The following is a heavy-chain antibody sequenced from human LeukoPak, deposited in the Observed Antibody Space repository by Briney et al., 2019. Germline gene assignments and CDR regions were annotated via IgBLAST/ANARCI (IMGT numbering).Heavy chain of an antibody. CDR2: IKSKAGGGTP. Sequence: GGSLRLSCAASGFTFIDAWMSWVRQAPGKGLEWVGRIKSKAGGGTPDYAAPVKGRFTISRDDSQNTLYVQMDSLTTDDTAVYYCATIRDSSSWAFDYWGQGTVVTVSS. J-gene: IGHJ4*02. V-gene: IGHV3-15*01. CDR3: ATIRDSSSWAFDY. CDR1: GFTFIDAW. D-gene: IGHD6-13*01.